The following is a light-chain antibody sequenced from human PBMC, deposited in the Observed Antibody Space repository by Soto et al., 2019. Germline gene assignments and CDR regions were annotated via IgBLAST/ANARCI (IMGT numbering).Light chain of an antibody. Sequence: CTGSSSNIGAGYDVHWYQQLPGTAPKLLIYGNSNRPSGVPDRFSGSKSGTSASLAITGLQAEDEADYYCQSYDSSLSGFVVFGGGTKLTVL. CDR3: QSYDSSLSGFVV. V-gene: IGLV1-40*01. CDR2: GNS. CDR1: SSNIGAGYD. J-gene: IGLJ2*01.